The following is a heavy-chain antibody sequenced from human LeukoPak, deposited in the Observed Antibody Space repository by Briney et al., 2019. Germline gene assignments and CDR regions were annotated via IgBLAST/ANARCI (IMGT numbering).Heavy chain of an antibody. Sequence: GGSLRLSCAASGFTFSSYWMHWVRQAPGKGLVWVSRINSDGSSTSYADSVKGRFTISRDNAKNSLYLQMNNLRAEDTAVYYCAREAYCSSTSCYPDYWGQGTLVTVSS. J-gene: IGHJ4*02. D-gene: IGHD2-2*01. CDR3: AREAYCSSTSCYPDY. V-gene: IGHV3-74*01. CDR1: GFTFSSYW. CDR2: INSDGSST.